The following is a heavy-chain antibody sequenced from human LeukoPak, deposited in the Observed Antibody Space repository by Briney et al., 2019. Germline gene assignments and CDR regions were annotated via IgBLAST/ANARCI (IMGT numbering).Heavy chain of an antibody. Sequence: PGGSMRLSCAASGFTFSKYGMHWVRQAPGKGLEWVAFIRYDGSHKYYADSVKGRLTISRDNSKNTLYLQMNSLRVEDTAGYHCAKEGTVTPIDYWGQGTLVTVSS. CDR1: GFTFSKYG. J-gene: IGHJ4*02. CDR2: IRYDGSHK. CDR3: AKEGTVTPIDY. D-gene: IGHD4-17*01. V-gene: IGHV3-30*02.